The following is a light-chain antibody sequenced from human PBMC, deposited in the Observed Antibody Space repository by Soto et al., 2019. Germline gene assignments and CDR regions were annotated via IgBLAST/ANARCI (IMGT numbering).Light chain of an antibody. CDR2: EVS. V-gene: IGLV2-14*01. Sequence: QSVLTQPRSVSGSPGQSVTISCSGTSSDVGGYEYVSWYQQHPGKAPKLMIYEVSNRPSGVSNRFSGSKSGNTASLTISGLQAEDEADYYCSSYTSSSTLVFGTGTKVTVL. CDR1: SSDVGGYEY. CDR3: SSYTSSSTLV. J-gene: IGLJ1*01.